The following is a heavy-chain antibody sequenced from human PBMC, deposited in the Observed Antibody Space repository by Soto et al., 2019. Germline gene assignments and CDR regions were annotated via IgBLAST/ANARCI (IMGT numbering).Heavy chain of an antibody. CDR1: GFTFRNFV. D-gene: IGHD3-3*01. Sequence: GGALGLACAASGFTFRNFVMHWVRQARGKGLWWLAVISYAGNNIYYADYVKCRFTISRDNSGNTLYLKMSRLRGEATAVYYCAKAQSSIFRSGSGMDVWGQGTTVTVS. CDR2: ISYAGNNI. CDR3: AKAQSSIFRSGSGMDV. V-gene: IGHV3-30*18. J-gene: IGHJ6*02.